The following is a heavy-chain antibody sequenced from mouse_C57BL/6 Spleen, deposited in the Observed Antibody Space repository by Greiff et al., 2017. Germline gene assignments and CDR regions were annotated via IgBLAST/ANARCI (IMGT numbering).Heavy chain of an antibody. CDR2: IHPNSGST. V-gene: IGHV1-64*01. J-gene: IGHJ4*01. Sequence: QVQLQQPGAELVKPGASVKLSCKASGYTFTSYWMHWVKQRPGQGLEWIGMIHPNSGSTNYNEKFKSKATLTVDTSSSTAYMQLSSLTSEDSAVYYCAREGFYGNYYYYAMDYWGQGTSVTVSS. CDR1: GYTFTSYW. CDR3: AREGFYGNYYYYAMDY. D-gene: IGHD2-1*01.